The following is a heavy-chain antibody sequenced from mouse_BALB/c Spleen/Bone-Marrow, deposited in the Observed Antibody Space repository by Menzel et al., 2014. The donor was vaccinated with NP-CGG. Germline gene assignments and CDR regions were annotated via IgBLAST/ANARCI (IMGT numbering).Heavy chain of an antibody. CDR3: ARRGHGFAWFAY. J-gene: IGHJ3*01. D-gene: IGHD1-2*01. CDR2: ILPGSGST. CDR1: GYTFSSYW. V-gene: IGHV1-9*01. Sequence: VQRVESGTELMKPGASVKISCKATGYTFSSYWIEWVNQRPGHGLEWIGEILPGSGSTNYNEKFKGKATLTADTSSNTAYMQLSSLTSEDSAVYYCARRGHGFAWFAYWGQGTLVTVSA.